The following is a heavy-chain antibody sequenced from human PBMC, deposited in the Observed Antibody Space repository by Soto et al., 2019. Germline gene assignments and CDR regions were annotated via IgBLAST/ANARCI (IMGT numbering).Heavy chain of an antibody. CDR1: GCSISSGGYY. V-gene: IGHV4-31*03. Sequence: PSETLSLTCTVSGCSISSGGYYWSWIRQHPGKGLEWIGYIYYSGSTYYNPSLKSRVTISVDTSKNQFSLKLSSVTAADTAVYYCVRDGPRIYIYGYGDYWGQGTLVTVSS. J-gene: IGHJ4*02. CDR3: VRDGPRIYIYGYGDY. D-gene: IGHD3-3*02. CDR2: IYYSGST.